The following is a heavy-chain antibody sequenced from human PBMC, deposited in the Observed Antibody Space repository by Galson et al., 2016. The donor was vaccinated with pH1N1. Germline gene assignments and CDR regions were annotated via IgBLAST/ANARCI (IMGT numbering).Heavy chain of an antibody. J-gene: IGHJ4*02. Sequence: SLRLSCAASGFTFSSYSMYWVRQAPGKGLEWVSYISTGTSKYYEDSVKGRFTISRDNAKNSLYLQMNSLRAEDTAVYYCARDRDSGSPRKLGVVLYWGQGILVSVSS. CDR3: ARDRDSGSPRKLGVVLY. D-gene: IGHD1-26*01. CDR1: GFTFSSYS. CDR2: ISTGTSK. V-gene: IGHV3-48*01.